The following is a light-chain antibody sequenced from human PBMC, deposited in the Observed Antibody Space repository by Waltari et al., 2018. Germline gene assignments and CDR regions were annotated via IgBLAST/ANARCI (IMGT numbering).Light chain of an antibody. CDR1: ENVDTN. CDR2: GAS. V-gene: IGKV3-15*01. J-gene: IGKJ1*01. CDR3: HQYKNWPPWT. Sequence: EIVVTQSPATLSLSPGERATLSCRASENVDTNIAWYQQKPGQPPRLLISGASTRATDIPPRFSGSGSGTECTRSISSLQSEDFAVYYCHQYKNWPPWTFGQGTKVEIK.